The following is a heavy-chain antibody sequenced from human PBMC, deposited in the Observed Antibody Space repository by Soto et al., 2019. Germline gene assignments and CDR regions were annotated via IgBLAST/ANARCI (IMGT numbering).Heavy chain of an antibody. Sequence: ASVKVSCKASGYTFTGYDMHWVRQAPGQGLEWMGWINPNSGGTNYAQKFQGRVTMTRDTSISTAYMELSRLRSDDTAVYYCARDPQSVVTAASSHITIDYWGQGTLVTVSS. CDR2: INPNSGGT. CDR1: GYTFTGYD. CDR3: ARDPQSVVTAASSHITIDY. V-gene: IGHV1-2*02. D-gene: IGHD2-2*01. J-gene: IGHJ4*02.